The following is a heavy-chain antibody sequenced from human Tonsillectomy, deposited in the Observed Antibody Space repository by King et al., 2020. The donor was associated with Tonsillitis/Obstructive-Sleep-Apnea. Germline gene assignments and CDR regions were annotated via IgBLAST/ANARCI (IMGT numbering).Heavy chain of an antibody. CDR1: GFTFDDYG. D-gene: IGHD1-20*01. CDR3: AKGRNSIIGTFLHF. V-gene: IGHV3-20*04. Sequence: VQLVESGGGVVRPGGSLRLSCAASGFTFDDYGMSWVRQAPGKGLEWVSGINWNGGSTGYADSVKGRFTISRDNAENSLYLQLNSLRAEDTALYYCAKGRNSIIGTFLHFWGQDTLVTVSS. J-gene: IGHJ1*01. CDR2: INWNGGST.